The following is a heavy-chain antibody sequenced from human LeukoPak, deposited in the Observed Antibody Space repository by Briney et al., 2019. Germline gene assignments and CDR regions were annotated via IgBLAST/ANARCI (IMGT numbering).Heavy chain of an antibody. CDR3: ARSTDSGSYYYFDY. Sequence: ASVKVSCKASGYTFTSYYMHWVRQPPGQGLEWMGIISPSGGSTSYAQKFQGRVTMTRGTSTSTVYMELNSLRSEDMAVYYCARSTDSGSYYYFDYWGQGTLVTVSS. D-gene: IGHD1-26*01. CDR2: ISPSGGST. CDR1: GYTFTSYY. J-gene: IGHJ4*02. V-gene: IGHV1-46*01.